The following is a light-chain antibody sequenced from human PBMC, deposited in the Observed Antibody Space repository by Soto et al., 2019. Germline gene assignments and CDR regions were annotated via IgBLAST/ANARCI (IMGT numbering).Light chain of an antibody. CDR1: NSDVGRYNS. V-gene: IGLV2-11*01. CDR2: AVR. Sequence: QSALTQPHSVSGSPGQSVTISCTGTNSDVGRYNSVSWYQQLPGKAPQLIISAVRQRPSGVPDRFSGSKSGNTASQTISGLQTDDEADYFCFSYTANDNLVFGGGTKLTVL. CDR3: FSYTANDNLV. J-gene: IGLJ3*02.